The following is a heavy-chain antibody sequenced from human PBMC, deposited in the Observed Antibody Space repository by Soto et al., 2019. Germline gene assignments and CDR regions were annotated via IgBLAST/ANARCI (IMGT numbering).Heavy chain of an antibody. CDR3: ARDYSYARDD. D-gene: IGHD3-16*01. CDR2: ISSSSSTI. CDR1: GFTFSSYS. J-gene: IGHJ4*02. Sequence: GGSLRLSCAASGFTFSSYSMNWVRQAPGKGLEWVSDISSSSSTIYYTDSVKGRFTISRDNAKNTLYLQMNSLRAEDTAVYYFARDYSYARDDWGQGTLVTVSS. V-gene: IGHV3-48*01.